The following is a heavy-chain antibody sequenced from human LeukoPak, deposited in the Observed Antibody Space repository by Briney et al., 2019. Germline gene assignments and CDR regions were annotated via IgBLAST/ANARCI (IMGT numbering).Heavy chain of an antibody. J-gene: IGHJ1*01. V-gene: IGHV4-59*01. CDR3: ASHLRYCSGGGCYAHFQH. CDR1: GGSISSYY. Sequence: SETLSLTCTVSGGSISSYYWSWIRQPPGKGLEWIGYIYYSGSTNYNPSLKSRVTISVDTSKNQFSLKLSSVTAADTAVYYCASHLRYCSGGGCYAHFQHWGQGTLVTVSS. CDR2: IYYSGST. D-gene: IGHD2-15*01.